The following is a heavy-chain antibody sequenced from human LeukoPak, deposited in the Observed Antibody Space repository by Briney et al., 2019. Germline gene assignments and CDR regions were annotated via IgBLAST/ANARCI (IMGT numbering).Heavy chain of an antibody. CDR1: GFTFSSYS. J-gene: IGHJ4*02. CDR2: ISSSSSYI. CDR3: AREITMVRGVDY. V-gene: IGHV3-21*01. Sequence: PGGSLRLSCAASGFTFSSYSMNWVRQAPGKGLEWVSSISSSSSYIYYADSVKGRFTISRDNAKNSLCLQMNSLRAEDTAVYYCAREITMVRGVDYWGQGTLVTVSS. D-gene: IGHD3-10*01.